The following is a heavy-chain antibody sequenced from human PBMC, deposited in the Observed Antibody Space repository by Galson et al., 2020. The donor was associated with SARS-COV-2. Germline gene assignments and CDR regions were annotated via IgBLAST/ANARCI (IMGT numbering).Heavy chain of an antibody. Sequence: SQASETLSLTCAVYGGSFSGYYWSWIRQPPGKGLEWIGEINHSGSTNYNPSLKSRVTISVDTSKTQFSLKLSSVTAADTAVYYCARGTTVTTLCYYYYYGMDVWGQGTTVTVSS. CDR1: GGSFSGYY. D-gene: IGHD4-17*01. J-gene: IGHJ6*02. CDR2: INHSGST. CDR3: ARGTTVTTLCYYYYYGMDV. V-gene: IGHV4-34*01.